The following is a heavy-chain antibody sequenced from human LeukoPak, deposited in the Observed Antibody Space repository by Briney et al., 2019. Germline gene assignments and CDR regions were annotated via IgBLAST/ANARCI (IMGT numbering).Heavy chain of an antibody. J-gene: IGHJ4*02. Sequence: GGSLRLSCAASGFTFSSYEMNWVRQAPGKELEWVSYISSSGNNIYFADSVKGRFTISRDNAKNSLFLQMNSLRAEDTAVYYCARVTYAVPDYWGQGTLVTVSS. CDR2: ISSSGNNI. D-gene: IGHD2/OR15-2a*01. CDR1: GFTFSSYE. CDR3: ARVTYAVPDY. V-gene: IGHV3-48*03.